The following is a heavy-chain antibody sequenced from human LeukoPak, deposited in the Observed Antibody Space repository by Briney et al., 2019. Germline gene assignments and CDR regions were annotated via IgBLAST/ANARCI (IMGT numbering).Heavy chain of an antibody. Sequence: GASVKVSCKASGGTFSSYAISWVRQAPGQGLEWMGGIIPIFGTANYAQKFQGRVTITADESTSTAYMELSSLRSEDTAVYYCARQEPTYCSSTSCYAFDIWGQGTMVTVSS. CDR2: IIPIFGTA. CDR1: GGTFSSYA. D-gene: IGHD2-2*01. J-gene: IGHJ3*02. V-gene: IGHV1-69*13. CDR3: ARQEPTYCSSTSCYAFDI.